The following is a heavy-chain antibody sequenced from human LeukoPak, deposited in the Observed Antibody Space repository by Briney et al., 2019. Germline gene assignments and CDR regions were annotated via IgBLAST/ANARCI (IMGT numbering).Heavy chain of an antibody. CDR1: GGTFSSYA. CDR3: AREAPDCGGDCYSGHFQH. J-gene: IGHJ1*01. CDR2: IIPIFGIA. V-gene: IGHV1-69*04. Sequence: SVKVSCKASGGTFSSYAISWVRQAPGQGLEWMGRIIPIFGIANYAQKFQGRVTITAGKSTSTAYMELSSLRSEDTAVYYCAREAPDCGGDCYSGHFQHWGQGTLVTVSS. D-gene: IGHD2-21*02.